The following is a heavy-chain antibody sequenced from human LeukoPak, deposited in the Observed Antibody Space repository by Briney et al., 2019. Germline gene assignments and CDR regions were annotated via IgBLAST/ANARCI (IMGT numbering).Heavy chain of an antibody. Sequence: GGSLRLSCAASGFTFSDYYVSWIRQAPGKGLEWVSYISSSGSTIYYADSVKGRFTISRDNAKNSLYLQMNSLRAEDTAVYYCARDAARGDCIVDYWGQGTLVTVSS. V-gene: IGHV3-11*04. CDR1: GFTFSDYY. J-gene: IGHJ4*02. CDR3: ARDAARGDCIVDY. CDR2: ISSSGSTI. D-gene: IGHD2-21*02.